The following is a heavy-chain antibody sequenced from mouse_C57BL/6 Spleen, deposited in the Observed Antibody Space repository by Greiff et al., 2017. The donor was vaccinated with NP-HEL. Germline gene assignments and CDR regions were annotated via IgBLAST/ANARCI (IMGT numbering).Heavy chain of an antibody. J-gene: IGHJ2*01. CDR1: GYSFTDYN. Sequence: VHVKQSGPELVKPGASVKISCKASGYSFTDYNMNWVKQSNGKSLEWIGVINPNYGTTSYNQKFKGKATLTVDQSSSTAYMQLNSLTSEDSAVYYCARDWGETGKDFDYWGQGTTLTVSS. D-gene: IGHD4-1*01. V-gene: IGHV1-39*01. CDR2: INPNYGTT. CDR3: ARDWGETGKDFDY.